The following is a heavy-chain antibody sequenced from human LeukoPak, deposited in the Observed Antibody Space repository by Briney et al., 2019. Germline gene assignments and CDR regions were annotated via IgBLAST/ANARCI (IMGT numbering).Heavy chain of an antibody. J-gene: IGHJ4*02. D-gene: IGHD3-10*01. CDR3: ARRGSGSYFKPYYFDY. Sequence: SETLSLTCTVSGGSISSYYWGWIRQPPGKGLEWIGSIYYSGSTYYNPSLKSRVTISVDTSKNQFSLKLSSVTAADTAVYYCARRGSGSYFKPYYFDYWGQGTQVTVSS. V-gene: IGHV4-39*01. CDR2: IYYSGST. CDR1: GGSISSYY.